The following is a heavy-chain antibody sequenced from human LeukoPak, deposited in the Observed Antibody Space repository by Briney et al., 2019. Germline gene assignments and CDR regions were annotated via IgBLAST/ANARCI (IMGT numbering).Heavy chain of an antibody. CDR2: IYYSGST. CDR1: GGSISSSSYY. V-gene: IGHV4-39*07. CDR3: ARDRATGVNY. D-gene: IGHD5-24*01. J-gene: IGHJ4*02. Sequence: SETPSLTCTVSGGSISSSSYYWGWIRQPPGKGLEWIGSIYYSGSTYYNPSLKSRVTISVDTSKNQFSLKLSSVTAADTAVYYCARDRATGVNYWGQGTLVTVSS.